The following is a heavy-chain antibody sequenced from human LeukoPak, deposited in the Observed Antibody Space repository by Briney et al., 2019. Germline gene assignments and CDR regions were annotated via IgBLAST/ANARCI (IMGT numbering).Heavy chain of an antibody. CDR1: RYTFTGYY. CDR2: INPNSGGT. D-gene: IGHD5-18*01. V-gene: IGHV1-2*02. J-gene: IGHJ5*02. CDR3: ARDTAMVTYWFDP. Sequence: ASVKVSCKASRYTFTGYYMHWVRQAPGQRLEWMGWINPNSGGTNYAQKFQGRVTMTRDTSISTAYMELSRLRSDDTAVYYCARDTAMVTYWFDPWGQGTLVTVSS.